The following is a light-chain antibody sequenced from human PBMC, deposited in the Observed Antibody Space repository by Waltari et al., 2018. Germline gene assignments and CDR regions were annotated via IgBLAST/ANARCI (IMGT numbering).Light chain of an antibody. CDR1: QSIISF. Sequence: DIQMTQSPSSLSAFVGDRVTLTCRASQSIISFLNWFQHKAGKAPKLLISGASSLRSGVPSRFNGSGSGTDFTLTITSLQPEDSATYYCQQSYTSLVFTFGPGTRLDIK. J-gene: IGKJ3*01. CDR2: GAS. V-gene: IGKV1-39*01. CDR3: QQSYTSLVFT.